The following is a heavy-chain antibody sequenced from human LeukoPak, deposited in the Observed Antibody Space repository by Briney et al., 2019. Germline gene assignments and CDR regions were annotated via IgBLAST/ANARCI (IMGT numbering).Heavy chain of an antibody. V-gene: IGHV3-21*01. CDR1: GFTFSSYS. CDR3: ERDPSSPYSSSWYINRYYFDY. J-gene: IGHJ4*02. CDR2: ISSSSYI. D-gene: IGHD6-13*01. Sequence: GGALRLSCAASGFTFSSYSMNWVRQAPGKGLEWVSSISSSSYIYYADSVKGRFTISRDNAKNSLYVQMNSLSAEDTAVYYCERDPSSPYSSSWYINRYYFDYWGQGTLVTVSS.